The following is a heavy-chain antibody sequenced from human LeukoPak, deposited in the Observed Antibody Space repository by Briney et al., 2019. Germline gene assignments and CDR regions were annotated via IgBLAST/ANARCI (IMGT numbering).Heavy chain of an antibody. CDR2: MYQSGST. J-gene: IGHJ4*02. V-gene: IGHV4-30-2*01. D-gene: IGHD1-26*01. CDR1: GGSISSGGYY. CDR3: ARSGSYEKPGDY. Sequence: SQTLSLTCTVSGGSISSGGYYWSWIRQPPGKGLEWIGHMYQSGSTYYNPSLKSRVIISVDRSKNQFSLKLSSVTAADTAMYYCARSGSYEKPGDYWGQGTLVTVSS.